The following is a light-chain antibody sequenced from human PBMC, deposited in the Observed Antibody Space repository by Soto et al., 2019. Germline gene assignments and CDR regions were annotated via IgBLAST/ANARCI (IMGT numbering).Light chain of an antibody. CDR3: QQYNNWPWT. V-gene: IGKV3-15*01. CDR1: QSVSSN. J-gene: IGKJ1*01. CDR2: GAS. Sequence: EIVMTQSPATLSVSPGETATLSCRASQSVSSNLAWYPQKPGQAPRLLIYGASTRDTGIPARFSGSGSGTEFTITISSLQSEDFAVYYCQQYNNWPWTFGQGTKVEIK.